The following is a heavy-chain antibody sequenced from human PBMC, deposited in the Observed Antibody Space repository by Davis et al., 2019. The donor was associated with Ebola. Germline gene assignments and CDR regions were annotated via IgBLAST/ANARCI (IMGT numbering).Heavy chain of an antibody. CDR2: ISYDGSNK. CDR1: GFTFSSYG. CDR3: AKGGNSGVPAFDI. D-gene: IGHD4-23*01. V-gene: IGHV3-30*18. J-gene: IGHJ3*02. Sequence: GGSLRLSCAASGFTFSSYGMHWVRQAPGKGLEWVAVISYDGSNKYYADSVKGRFTISRDNSKNTLYLQMNSLRAEDTAVYYCAKGGNSGVPAFDIWGQGTMVTVSS.